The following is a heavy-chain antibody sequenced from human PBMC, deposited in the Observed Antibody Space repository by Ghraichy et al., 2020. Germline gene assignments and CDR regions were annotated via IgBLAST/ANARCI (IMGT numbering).Heavy chain of an antibody. V-gene: IGHV4-39*01. CDR2: ISHSGNT. Sequence: SETLSLTCTVSGGSISSSIYYWAWLRQPPGKGLEWIGSISHSGNTYYHPSLRSRVTISVDTSKNQFSLQLRSVTATDTAVFFCASRVVYCGGDGYSGNFDSSGQGGLVAFS. CDR1: GGSISSSIYY. CDR3: ASRVVYCGGDGYSGNFDS. D-gene: IGHD2-21*02. J-gene: IGHJ4*02.